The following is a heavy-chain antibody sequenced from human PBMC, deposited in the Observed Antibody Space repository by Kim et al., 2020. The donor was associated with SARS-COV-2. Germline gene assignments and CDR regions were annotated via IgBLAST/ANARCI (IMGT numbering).Heavy chain of an antibody. CDR1: GFTFSSYG. CDR3: AREELGYSYGRNYYYGMDV. J-gene: IGHJ6*02. Sequence: GGSLRLSCAASGFTFSSYGMHWVRQAPGKGLEWVAVIWYDGSNKYYADSVKGRFTISRDNSKNTLYLQMNSLRAEDTAVYYCAREELGYSYGRNYYYGMDVWGQGTTVTVSS. V-gene: IGHV3-33*01. D-gene: IGHD5-18*01. CDR2: IWYDGSNK.